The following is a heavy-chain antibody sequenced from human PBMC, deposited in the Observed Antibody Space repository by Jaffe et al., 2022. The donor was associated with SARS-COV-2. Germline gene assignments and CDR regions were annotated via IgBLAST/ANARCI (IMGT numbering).Heavy chain of an antibody. CDR1: GFTFSDYA. Sequence: EVQLLESGGGLVQPGESLRLSCAGSGFTFSDYAMNWVRQAPGKGLEWVSVISGSGEATDYAGSVKGRFTISRDNSKNTMYLQMNSLRVEDTAVYYCTKHVSSSYYYFDYWGQGTLVTVSS. J-gene: IGHJ4*02. CDR2: ISGSGEAT. V-gene: IGHV3-23*01. CDR3: TKHVSSSYYYFDY. D-gene: IGHD3-22*01.